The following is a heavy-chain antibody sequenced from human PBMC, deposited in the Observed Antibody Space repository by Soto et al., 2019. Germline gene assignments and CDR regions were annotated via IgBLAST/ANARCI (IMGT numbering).Heavy chain of an antibody. D-gene: IGHD4-17*01. CDR2: ISSNSGSV. V-gene: IGHV3-9*01. J-gene: IGHJ4*02. CDR1: GFTFNEYA. Sequence: EVQLVESGGGLVQPGRSLRLSCAASGFTFNEYAMHWVRQVPGKGLEWVSGISSNSGSVGYADSVKGRFTISRDNAKNSLYLQMSSLKAEDTALYYCAKDALTAVGLHFDYWGQGTPVTVSS. CDR3: AKDALTAVGLHFDY.